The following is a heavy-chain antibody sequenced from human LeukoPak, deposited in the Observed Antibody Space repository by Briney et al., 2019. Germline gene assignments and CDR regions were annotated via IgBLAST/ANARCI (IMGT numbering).Heavy chain of an antibody. J-gene: IGHJ4*02. CDR1: GFTFSSYN. D-gene: IGHD3-10*01. CDR2: ITSSSNYI. V-gene: IGHV3-21*03. CDR3: ARDCWDYGSGSYCGIDY. Sequence: PWGSLRLSCAASGFTFSSYNMNWVRQAPGKGLEWVSSITSSSNYIYYADSVKGRFTISRDNAKNSLYLQMSSLRAEDTTVYYCARDCWDYGSGSYCGIDYWGQGTLVTVSS.